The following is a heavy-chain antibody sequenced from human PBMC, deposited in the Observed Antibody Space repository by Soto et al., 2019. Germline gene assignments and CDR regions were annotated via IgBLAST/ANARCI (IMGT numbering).Heavy chain of an antibody. CDR3: AKSAQLWPCYY. J-gene: IGHJ4*02. V-gene: IGHV3-30*18. Sequence: QVQLVESGGGVVQPGRSLRLSCAASGFTFSSYGMHWVRQAPGKGPEWVAVISYDGSNKYYADSVKGRFTISRDNSKNTLYLQMNSMRAEDTAVYYCAKSAQLWPCYYCGQGTLVTVSS. D-gene: IGHD5-18*01. CDR2: ISYDGSNK. CDR1: GFTFSSYG.